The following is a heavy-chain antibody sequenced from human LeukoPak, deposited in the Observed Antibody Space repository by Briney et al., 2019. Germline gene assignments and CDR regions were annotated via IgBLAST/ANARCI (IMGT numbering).Heavy chain of an antibody. V-gene: IGHV3-53*01. J-gene: IGHJ4*02. CDR2: IYSSGST. CDR1: GFTVSSNY. CDR3: ARSAEFDY. Sequence: GGSLRLSCAASGFTVSSNYMSWVRQAPGKGLEWVSVIYSSGSTYYADSVKDRFTISRDNAKNSLYLQMNSLRDEDTAVYYCARSAEFDYWGQGTLVTVSS. D-gene: IGHD1-14*01.